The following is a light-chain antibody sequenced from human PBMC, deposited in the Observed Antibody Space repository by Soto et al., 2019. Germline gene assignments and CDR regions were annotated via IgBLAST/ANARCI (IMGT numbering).Light chain of an antibody. CDR2: AAS. CDR3: QQLNSYPIT. V-gene: IGKV1-9*01. J-gene: IGKJ5*01. CDR1: QGISSY. Sequence: IQMTQSPATLSASVGDRVTITCRASQGISSYLAWYQQKPGKAPKLLIYAASTLQSGVPSRFSGSGSGTDFPLTLSSLQPEDFATYSCQQLNSYPITFGQGTRLEI.